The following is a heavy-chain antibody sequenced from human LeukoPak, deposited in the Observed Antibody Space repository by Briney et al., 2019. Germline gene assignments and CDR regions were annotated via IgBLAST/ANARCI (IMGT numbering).Heavy chain of an antibody. CDR1: GGSISSSNW. J-gene: IGHJ4*02. V-gene: IGHV4-4*02. CDR3: ARGVVSGYSYGYLDYFDY. D-gene: IGHD5-18*01. CDR2: IYHSGST. Sequence: SETLSLTCAVSGGSISSSNWWSWVRQPPGKGLEWIGEIYHSGSTNYNPSLKSRVTISVDKSKNQFSLKLSSVTAADTAVYYCARGVVSGYSYGYLDYFDYWGQGTLVTVSS.